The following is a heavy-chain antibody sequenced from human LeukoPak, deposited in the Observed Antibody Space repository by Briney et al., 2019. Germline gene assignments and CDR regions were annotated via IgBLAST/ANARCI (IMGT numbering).Heavy chain of an antibody. CDR2: IYYSGST. J-gene: IGHJ5*02. Sequence: SETLFLTCAVSGGSISSYYWSWIRQPPGKGLEWIGYIYYSGSTNYNPSLKSRVTISVDTSKNQFSLKLSSVTAADTAVYYCARRQDIVVVPAARTWRNNWFDPWGQGTLVTVSS. D-gene: IGHD2-2*01. CDR3: ARRQDIVVVPAARTWRNNWFDP. CDR1: GGSISSYY. V-gene: IGHV4-59*12.